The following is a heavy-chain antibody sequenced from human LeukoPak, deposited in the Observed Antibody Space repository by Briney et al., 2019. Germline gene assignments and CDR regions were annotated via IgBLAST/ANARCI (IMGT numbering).Heavy chain of an antibody. CDR2: ISYDGSNK. J-gene: IGHJ4*02. D-gene: IGHD1-26*01. CDR3: ARDRVGATDYFDY. V-gene: IGHV3-30-3*01. Sequence: GGSLRLSCAASGFTFSSYAMHWVRQAPGKGLEWVAVISYDGSNKYYADSVKGRFTISRDNSKNTLYLQMNSLRAEDTAVYYCARDRVGATDYFDYWGQGTLVTVPS. CDR1: GFTFSSYA.